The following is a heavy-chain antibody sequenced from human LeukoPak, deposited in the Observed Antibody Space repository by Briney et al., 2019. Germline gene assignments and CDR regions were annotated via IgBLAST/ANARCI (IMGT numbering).Heavy chain of an antibody. CDR1: GFTFSSYA. V-gene: IGHV3-74*01. CDR2: INSDGSST. J-gene: IGHJ4*02. CDR3: ASTPRGYSYDFDY. Sequence: GGSLRLSCAASGFTFSSYAMSWVRQAPGKGLVWVSRINSDGSSTSYADSVKGRFTISRDNAKNTLYLQMNSLRAEDTAVYYCASTPRGYSYDFDYWGQGTLVTVSS. D-gene: IGHD5-18*01.